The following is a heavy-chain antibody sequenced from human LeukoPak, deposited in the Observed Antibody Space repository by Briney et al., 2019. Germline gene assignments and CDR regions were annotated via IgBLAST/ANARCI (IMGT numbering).Heavy chain of an antibody. CDR3: YFGELLVKAYGMDV. Sequence: PSETLSLTCTVSGGSINSYYWGWIRQPPGKGLEWIGSIYHSGSTYYNPSLKSRVTISVDTSKNQFSLKLSSVTAADTAVYYCYFGELLVKAYGMDVWGQGTTVTVSS. D-gene: IGHD1-26*01. CDR2: IYHSGST. J-gene: IGHJ6*02. V-gene: IGHV4-38-2*02. CDR1: GGSINSYY.